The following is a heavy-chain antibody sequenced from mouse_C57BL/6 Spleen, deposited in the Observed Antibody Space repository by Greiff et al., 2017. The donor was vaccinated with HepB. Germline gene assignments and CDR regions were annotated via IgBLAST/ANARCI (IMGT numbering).Heavy chain of an antibody. V-gene: IGHV1-64*01. CDR3: ARSDGSSSHAMDY. D-gene: IGHD1-1*01. J-gene: IGHJ4*01. Sequence: QVQLQQPGAELVKPGASVKLSCKASGYTFTSYWMLWVKQRPGQGLEWIGMIHPNSGSTNYNEKFKSKATLTVDKSSSTAYMQLSSLTSEDSAVYYCARSDGSSSHAMDYWGQGTSVTVSS. CDR1: GYTFTSYW. CDR2: IHPNSGST.